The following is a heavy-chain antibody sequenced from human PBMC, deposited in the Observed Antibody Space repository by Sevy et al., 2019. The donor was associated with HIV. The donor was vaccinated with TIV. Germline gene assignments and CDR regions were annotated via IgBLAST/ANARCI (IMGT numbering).Heavy chain of an antibody. J-gene: IGHJ4*02. CDR2: IGRDEGST. V-gene: IGHV3-74*01. CDR1: GFTFSSYW. CDR3: GRGPTLVGEQHTIDY. Sequence: GGSLRLSCAASGFTFSSYWMHWVRQAPGKGLVSVSRIGRDEGSTRYADSVKGRFTISRDNAENTVYLQLNRLRAEDTAVYYCGRGPTLVGEQHTIDYWGQGTLVTVSS. D-gene: IGHD1-26*01.